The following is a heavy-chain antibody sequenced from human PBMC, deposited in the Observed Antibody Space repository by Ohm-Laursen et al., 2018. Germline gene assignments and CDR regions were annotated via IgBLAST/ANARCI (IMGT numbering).Heavy chain of an antibody. CDR2: ISYDGSNK. V-gene: IGHV3-30*03. CDR3: AREVVTTNYEGTDYFDY. Sequence: SLRLSCSASGFTFSSYGMHWVRQAPGKGLEWVAVISYDGSNKYYADSVKGRFTISRDNSKNTLYLQMNSLRAEDTAVYYCAREVVTTNYEGTDYFDYWAQGTLVTVSS. J-gene: IGHJ4*02. D-gene: IGHD2-21*02. CDR1: GFTFSSYG.